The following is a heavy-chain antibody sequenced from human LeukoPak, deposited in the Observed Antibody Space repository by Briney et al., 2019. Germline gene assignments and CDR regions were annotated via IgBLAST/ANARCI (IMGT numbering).Heavy chain of an antibody. J-gene: IGHJ3*02. CDR2: IYSGGST. D-gene: IGHD2-15*01. CDR3: ARFIVVVVAATLAGAFDI. Sequence: PGGSLRLSCAASGFTVSSNYMSWVRQAPGKGLEWVSVIYSGGSTYYADSVKGRFTISRDNSKNTLYLQMNSLRAEDTAVYYCARFIVVVVAATLAGAFDIWGQGTMVTVSS. V-gene: IGHV3-53*01. CDR1: GFTVSSNY.